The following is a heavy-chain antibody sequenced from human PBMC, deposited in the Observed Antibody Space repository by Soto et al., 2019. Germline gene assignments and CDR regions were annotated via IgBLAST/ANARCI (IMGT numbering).Heavy chain of an antibody. V-gene: IGHV3-21*01. CDR1: GLNFNSYT. CDR2: ISSSGYI. D-gene: IGHD2-15*01. J-gene: IGHJ6*02. Sequence: EVQLVESGGGLVKPGGSLRLSCAASGLNFNSYTINWARQAPGKRLEWLSSISSSGYIFSTDSVRGRFTISRDNAKNSVYLQINSLRAEDTAVYFCARDCSGGSCYPGMDVWGQGTTVTVSS. CDR3: ARDCSGGSCYPGMDV.